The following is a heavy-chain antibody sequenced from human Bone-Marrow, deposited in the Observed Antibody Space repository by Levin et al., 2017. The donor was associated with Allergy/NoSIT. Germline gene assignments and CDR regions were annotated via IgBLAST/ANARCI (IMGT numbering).Heavy chain of an antibody. CDR1: GGTLSVYA. CDR3: ATVSPKSSHGSGCTRVGDIKYYYDMDV. Sequence: GGSLRLSCKASGGTLSVYAISWVRQAPGRGPEWMGGFVPSLRVANPAQKFADRITITADASTNTVYMQLSSLRSEDTAIYYCATVSPKSSHGSGCTRVGDIKYYYDMDVWGQGTTVTVSS. CDR2: FVPSLRVA. J-gene: IGHJ6*02. D-gene: IGHD6-19*01. V-gene: IGHV1-69*01.